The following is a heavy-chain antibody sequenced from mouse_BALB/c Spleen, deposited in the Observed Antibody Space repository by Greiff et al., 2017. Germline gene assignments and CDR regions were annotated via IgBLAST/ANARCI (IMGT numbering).Heavy chain of an antibody. V-gene: IGHV6-6*02. Sequence: DVKVEESGGGLVQPGGSMKLSCVASGFTFSSYWMSWVRQSPEKGLEWVAEIRLKSDNYATHYAESVKGKFTISRDDSKSRLYLQMNSLRAEDTVIYDCTRRYGPYFDVWGAGTTVTVSS. CDR2: IRLKSDNYAT. CDR3: TRRYGPYFDV. D-gene: IGHD2-14*01. CDR1: GFTFSSYW. J-gene: IGHJ1*01.